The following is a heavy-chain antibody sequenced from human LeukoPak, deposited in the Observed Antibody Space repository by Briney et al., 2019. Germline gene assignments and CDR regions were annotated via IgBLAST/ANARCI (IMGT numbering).Heavy chain of an antibody. CDR1: GYIFTSYD. Sequence: GASVKVSCKASGYIFTSYDINWVRQAPGQGLEWVGWIYPKNDKTGYAAKFQGRVTMTTDMSTNTAFMEMKNLTSDDTAVYFCARKLSGYSSGWYPDYWGQGTLVIVSS. V-gene: IGHV1-8*01. CDR3: ARKLSGYSSGWYPDY. CDR2: IYPKNDKT. D-gene: IGHD6-19*01. J-gene: IGHJ4*02.